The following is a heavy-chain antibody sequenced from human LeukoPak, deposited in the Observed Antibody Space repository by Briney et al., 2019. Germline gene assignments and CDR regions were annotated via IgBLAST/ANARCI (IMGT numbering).Heavy chain of an antibody. D-gene: IGHD3-3*01. CDR1: GVSFSGYD. V-gene: IGHV4-34*01. J-gene: IGHJ4*02. CDR2: ISDSGST. CDR3: ARQRDFWRQSYFDY. Sequence: ETLSLTCAVSGVSFSGYDMSWIRQPPGKGLEGVWEISDSGSTNYNPSLKSRVTISVDTSKNQFSLKLSSVTAADTAVYYCARQRDFWRQSYFDYWGQGTLVTVSS.